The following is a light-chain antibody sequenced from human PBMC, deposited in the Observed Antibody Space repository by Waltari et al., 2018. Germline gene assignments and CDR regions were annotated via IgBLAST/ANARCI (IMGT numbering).Light chain of an antibody. CDR1: NLGTKY. J-gene: IGLJ2*01. Sequence: SYELAQPPSLSVSPGQTATITCSGDNLGTKYVSWYQQKPGQSPILVIFQDHTRPSGIPARCSGSNSGNTAALTISGTQTMDEADYYCQAWDSRTAVFGGGTRLTVL. V-gene: IGLV3-1*01. CDR2: QDH. CDR3: QAWDSRTAV.